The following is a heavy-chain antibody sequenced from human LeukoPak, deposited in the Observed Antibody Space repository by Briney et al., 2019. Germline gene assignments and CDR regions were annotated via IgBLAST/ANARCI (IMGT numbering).Heavy chain of an antibody. CDR2: IYHSGST. CDR1: GYSISSGYY. J-gene: IGHJ4*02. V-gene: IGHV4-38-2*01. Sequence: SETLSLTCAVSGYSISSGYYWGWIRQPPGRGLEWIGSIYHSGSTYYNPSLMSRVTISVDTSKNQFSLKLSSVTAADTAVYYCALDTIGARPNFDYWGQGTLVTVSS. D-gene: IGHD4/OR15-4a*01. CDR3: ALDTIGARPNFDY.